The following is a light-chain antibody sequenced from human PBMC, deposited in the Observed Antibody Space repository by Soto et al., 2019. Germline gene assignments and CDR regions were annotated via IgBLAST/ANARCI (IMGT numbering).Light chain of an antibody. V-gene: IGKV3-20*01. J-gene: IGKJ2*01. CDR3: QQYGTTPPVYA. CDR1: QNINYNY. CDR2: GAF. Sequence: EIELTQSPGTLSLSPGERATLSCRASQNINYNYLAWYQQKPGQAPRLLMYGAFNRATDIPHRFSCTGSGTDFTLIIDRLEPEDSALYFCQQYGTTPPVYAFGPGTKLEIK.